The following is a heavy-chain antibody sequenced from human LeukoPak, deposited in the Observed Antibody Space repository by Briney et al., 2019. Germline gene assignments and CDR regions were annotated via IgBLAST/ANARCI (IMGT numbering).Heavy chain of an antibody. D-gene: IGHD3-3*01. Sequence: ASVKVSCKASGYTFTGYYMHWVRQAPGQGLEWMGWINPNSGGTNYAQKFQGRVTMTRDTSISTAYMELSRLRSADTAVYYCASSGYYDFWSGYYRRFDPWGQGTLVTVSS. CDR3: ASSGYYDFWSGYYRRFDP. J-gene: IGHJ5*02. V-gene: IGHV1-2*02. CDR1: GYTFTGYY. CDR2: INPNSGGT.